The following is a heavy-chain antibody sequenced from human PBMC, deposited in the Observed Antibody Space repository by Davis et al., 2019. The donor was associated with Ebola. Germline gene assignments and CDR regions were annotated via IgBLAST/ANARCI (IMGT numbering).Heavy chain of an antibody. D-gene: IGHD3-10*01. CDR3: ARRGVRGVDY. CDR1: GYNFTTSW. J-gene: IGHJ4*02. CDR2: MYPRDSDI. Sequence: GESLKISCQGFGYNFTTSWIGWVRQTPDKGLEWMGVMYPRDSDIRYSPSFKGQVTISADTSINTAYLQWSSLKASDTAMYYCARRGVRGVDYWGQGTLVTVSS. V-gene: IGHV5-51*01.